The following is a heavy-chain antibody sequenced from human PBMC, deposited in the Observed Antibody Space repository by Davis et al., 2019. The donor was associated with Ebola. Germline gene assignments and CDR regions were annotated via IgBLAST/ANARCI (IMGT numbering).Heavy chain of an antibody. Sequence: AASVKVSCKASGYTFTGYYMHWVRQAPGQGLEWMGIINPSGGSTSYAQKFQGRVTITADKSTSTAYMELSSLRSEDTAVYYCARDPSSGWYDGWFDPWGQGTLVTVSS. CDR1: GYTFTGYY. D-gene: IGHD6-19*01. CDR2: INPSGGST. CDR3: ARDPSSGWYDGWFDP. J-gene: IGHJ5*02. V-gene: IGHV1-46*01.